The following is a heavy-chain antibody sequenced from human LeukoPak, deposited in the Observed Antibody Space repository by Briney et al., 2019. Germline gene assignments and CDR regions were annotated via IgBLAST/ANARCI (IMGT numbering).Heavy chain of an antibody. J-gene: IGHJ6*03. CDR1: GYTFTSYD. D-gene: IGHD3-3*01. CDR3: ARGVLPYYDFWSGSDPSYYYYYMDV. Sequence: GASVTVSYKASGYTFTSYDINWLRQATGQGLEWMGWMNPNSGNTGYEQKFQGRVTMTRNTSISTAYMELSSLRSEDTAVYYCARGVLPYYDFWSGSDPSYYYYYMDVWGKGTTVTVSS. V-gene: IGHV1-8*01. CDR2: MNPNSGNT.